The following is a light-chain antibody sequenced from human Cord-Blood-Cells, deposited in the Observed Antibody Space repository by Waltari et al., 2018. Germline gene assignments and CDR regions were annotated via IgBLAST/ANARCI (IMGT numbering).Light chain of an antibody. CDR1: SSDVGGFNY. CDR2: EVS. Sequence: QSALTQPASVSGSPGQSITISCTGTSSDVGGFNYVSGYQQHPGNAPKLMIYEVSNRPSGVSNRFSGSKSGNTASLTISGLQAEDEADYYCSSYTSSSHYVFGTGTKVTVL. CDR3: SSYTSSSHYV. V-gene: IGLV2-14*01. J-gene: IGLJ1*01.